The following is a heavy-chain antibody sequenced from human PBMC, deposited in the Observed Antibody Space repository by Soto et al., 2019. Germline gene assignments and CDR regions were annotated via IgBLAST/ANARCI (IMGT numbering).Heavy chain of an antibody. D-gene: IGHD3-9*01. V-gene: IGHV3-48*02. Sequence: GGSLRLSCAASGFTFSSYSMNWVRQAPGKGLEWVSYISSSSTIYYADSVKGRFTISRDNAKNSLYLQMNSLRDEDTAVYYCARDLRTLNWFDPWGQGTLVTVSS. CDR1: GFTFSSYS. CDR3: ARDLRTLNWFDP. J-gene: IGHJ5*02. CDR2: ISSSSTI.